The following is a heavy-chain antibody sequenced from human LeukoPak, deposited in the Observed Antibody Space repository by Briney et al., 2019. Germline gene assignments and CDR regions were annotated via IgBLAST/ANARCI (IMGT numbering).Heavy chain of an antibody. J-gene: IGHJ4*02. Sequence: TSETLSLTCAVYGGSFSGYYWSWIRQPAGKGLEWIGEINHSGSSNYNASLKSRVTISIDTSKNQFSLKLRSVSVADTAVYYCARGAWWLRFRAFDYWGQGTLVTVSS. CDR3: ARGAWWLRFRAFDY. V-gene: IGHV4-34*01. CDR2: INHSGSS. CDR1: GGSFSGYY. D-gene: IGHD5-12*01.